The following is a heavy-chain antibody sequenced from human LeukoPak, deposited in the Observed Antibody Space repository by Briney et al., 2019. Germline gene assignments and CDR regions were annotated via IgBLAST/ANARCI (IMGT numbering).Heavy chain of an antibody. CDR2: ISSNGGST. Sequence: GGSLRLSCAASGFTFSSYAMQWVRQAPGKGLEYVSAISSNGGSTYYANSVKGRFTISRDNSKNTLYLQMGSLRAEDMAVYYCARVGGDYSVDYWGQGTLVTVSS. CDR1: GFTFSSYA. V-gene: IGHV3-64*01. D-gene: IGHD4-17*01. J-gene: IGHJ4*02. CDR3: ARVGGDYSVDY.